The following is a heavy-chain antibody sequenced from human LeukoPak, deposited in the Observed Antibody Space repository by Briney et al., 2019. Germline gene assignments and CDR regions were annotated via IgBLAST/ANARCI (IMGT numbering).Heavy chain of an antibody. J-gene: IGHJ1*01. D-gene: IGHD5-24*01. CDR2: ISAYNGNT. V-gene: IGHV1-18*01. CDR3: ARDLDGYNYSDEYFQH. CDR1: GYTFTSYG. Sequence: ASVKVSCKASGYTFTSYGISCVRQAPGQGLEWMGWISAYNGNTNYAQKLQGRVTMTTDTSTSTAYMELRSLRSDDTAVYYCARDLDGYNYSDEYFQHWGQGTLVTVSS.